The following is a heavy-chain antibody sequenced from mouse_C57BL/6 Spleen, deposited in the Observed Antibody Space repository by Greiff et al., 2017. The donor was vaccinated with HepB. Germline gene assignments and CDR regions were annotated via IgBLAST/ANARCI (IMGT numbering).Heavy chain of an antibody. CDR3: ARHDGNSAWFAY. J-gene: IGHJ3*01. CDR2: IDPSDSYT. Sequence: QVQLQQPGAELVMPGASVKLSCKASGYTFPRYWMHWVKQRPGQGLEWIGEIDPSDSYTNYNQKFKGKSTLTVDKSSSTAYMQLSSLTSEDSAVYYCARHDGNSAWFAYWGQGTLVTVSA. V-gene: IGHV1-69*01. D-gene: IGHD2-1*01. CDR1: GYTFPRYW.